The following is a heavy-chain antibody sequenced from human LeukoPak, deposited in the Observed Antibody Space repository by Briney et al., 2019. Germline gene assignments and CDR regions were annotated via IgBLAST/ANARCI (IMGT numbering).Heavy chain of an antibody. CDR2: INHSGST. Sequence: PSETLSLTCTVSGGSISSYYWSWIRQPPGKGLEWIGEINHSGSTNYNPSLKSRVTISVDTSKNQFSLKLSSVTAADTAVYYCASLSPPSPRYCSSTSCYGYYYYYYGMDVWGQGTTVTVSS. CDR3: ASLSPPSPRYCSSTSCYGYYYYYYGMDV. D-gene: IGHD2-2*01. CDR1: GGSISSYY. V-gene: IGHV4-34*01. J-gene: IGHJ6*02.